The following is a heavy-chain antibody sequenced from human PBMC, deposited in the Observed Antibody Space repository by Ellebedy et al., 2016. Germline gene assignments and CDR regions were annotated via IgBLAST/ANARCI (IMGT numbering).Heavy chain of an antibody. J-gene: IGHJ4*02. V-gene: IGHV1-18*04. CDR3: ARDASITFGGVIVNL. CDR2: VNTFSGNT. CDR1: GYTFTTFS. D-gene: IGHD3-16*02. Sequence: ASVKVSCXASGYTFTTFSITWVRQVPGQGLEWMGFVNTFSGNTKFAQKFQGRVSMTTDSSTHTAYMDLRSLRSDDTAVYYCARDASITFGGVIVNLWGQGTLVTVSS.